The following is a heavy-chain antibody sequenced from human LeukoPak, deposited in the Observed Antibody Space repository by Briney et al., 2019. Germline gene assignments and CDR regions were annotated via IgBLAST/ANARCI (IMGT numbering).Heavy chain of an antibody. CDR2: IYYSGST. CDR3: ARGGSDYGYYFDS. V-gene: IGHV4-59*01. Sequence: SETLSLTCTVPGGSISRYYWSWIRQPPGKGLEWIGYIYYSGSTDYNPSLKSRVTISIDTSKNQFSLQLRSVTAADTAVYHCARGGSDYGYYFDSWGQGTLVTVSS. J-gene: IGHJ4*02. CDR1: GGSISRYY. D-gene: IGHD5-18*01.